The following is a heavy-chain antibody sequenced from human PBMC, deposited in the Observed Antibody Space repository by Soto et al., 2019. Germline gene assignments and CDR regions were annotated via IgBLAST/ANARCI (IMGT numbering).Heavy chain of an antibody. Sequence: GGSLRLSCAASGFTFSSYSMNWVRQAPGKGLEWVSYISSSSSTIYYADSVKGRFTISRDNAKNSLYLQMNSLRAEDTAVYYCARDPTRYDYIWGSYRPGGVRILDYYYYMDVWGKGTTVTVSS. CDR2: ISSSSSTI. CDR3: ARDPTRYDYIWGSYRPGGVRILDYYYYMDV. V-gene: IGHV3-48*01. CDR1: GFTFSSYS. D-gene: IGHD3-16*02. J-gene: IGHJ6*03.